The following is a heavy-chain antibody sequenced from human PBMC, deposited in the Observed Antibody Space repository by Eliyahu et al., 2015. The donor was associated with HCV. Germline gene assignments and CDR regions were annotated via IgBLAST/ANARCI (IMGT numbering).Heavy chain of an antibody. Sequence: VKPSQTLSLTCTVSGDSISSGSYYWTWIRQPAGKGLEWIGRIYTSGSTNYNPSLKSRVTISIDTSKNQFSLSLYSVTAADTGLYYCARGDCGVACPMYNWFDPWGQGTLVTVSS. V-gene: IGHV4-61*02. CDR1: GDSISSGSYY. CDR3: ARGDCGVACPMYNWFDP. CDR2: IYTSGST. D-gene: IGHD2-21*02. J-gene: IGHJ5*02.